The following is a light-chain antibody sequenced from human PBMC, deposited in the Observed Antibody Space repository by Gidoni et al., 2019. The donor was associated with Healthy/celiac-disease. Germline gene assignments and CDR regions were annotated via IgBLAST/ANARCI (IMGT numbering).Light chain of an antibody. CDR2: DAS. J-gene: IGKJ4*01. CDR3: QQRSNWPLALT. Sequence: EIVLTQSPATLSLSPGERATLSCRARQSVSSYLAWYQQKPGQAPRLLIYDASNRATGIPARFSGSGSGTDFTLTISSLEPEDFAVYYCQQRSNWPLALTFXGXTKVEIK. CDR1: QSVSSY. V-gene: IGKV3-11*01.